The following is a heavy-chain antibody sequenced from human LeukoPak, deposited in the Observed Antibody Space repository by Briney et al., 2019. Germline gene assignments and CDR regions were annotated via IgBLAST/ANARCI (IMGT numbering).Heavy chain of an antibody. CDR1: GDSISSARNY. J-gene: IGHJ4*02. Sequence: SQTLSLTCSVSGDSISSARNYWGWIRQSPGKGLEWLASVYSSGSTHSNPSLTSRVSISIDMSKNQFSLKLYSVTASDAAIYYCARHLSGTAMAHYFDFWGQGTLVTVSS. CDR2: VYSSGST. V-gene: IGHV4-39*01. D-gene: IGHD5-18*01. CDR3: ARHLSGTAMAHYFDF.